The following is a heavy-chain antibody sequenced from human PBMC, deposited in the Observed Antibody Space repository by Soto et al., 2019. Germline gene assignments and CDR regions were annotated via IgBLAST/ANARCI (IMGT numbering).Heavy chain of an antibody. Sequence: PGGSLRLSCADSGFTFSNHGMHWVRQAPGKGLEWVAAISYDGGNKYYADSVEGRFTISRDNSKSTVYLQMNSLRAEDTTIYYCAKDTYYYDSSGYYVFDYWGQGALVTVSS. V-gene: IGHV3-30*18. CDR2: ISYDGGNK. J-gene: IGHJ4*02. D-gene: IGHD3-22*01. CDR1: GFTFSNHG. CDR3: AKDTYYYDSSGYYVFDY.